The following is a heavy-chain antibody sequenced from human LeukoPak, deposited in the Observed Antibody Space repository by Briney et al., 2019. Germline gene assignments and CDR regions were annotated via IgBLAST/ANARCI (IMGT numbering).Heavy chain of an antibody. CDR3: ARDSADCTGGFCYLVY. Sequence: GGSLRLSCAASGFTFSSYWMHWVRQAPGKGLVWVSRINSDGSSRSYAGSVKGRFTISRDNGKNTLYLQMNSLRAEDTAVYYCARDSADCTGGFCYLVYWGQGTLVTVSS. J-gene: IGHJ4*02. CDR2: INSDGSSR. CDR1: GFTFSSYW. V-gene: IGHV3-74*01. D-gene: IGHD2-8*02.